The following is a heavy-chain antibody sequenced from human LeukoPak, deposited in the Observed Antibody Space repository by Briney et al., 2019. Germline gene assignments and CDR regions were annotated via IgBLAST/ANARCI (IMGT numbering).Heavy chain of an antibody. V-gene: IGHV3-13*01. CDR3: AREPSGHGLDV. Sequence: GGSLRLSCTASGFTYSTYDMHWVRQVPGEGLEWVSGIGKAGDTHYPGSVKGRFTISRENGRNSLYLQMNSLKAGDTAVYYCAREPSGHGLDVWGQGTTVTVSS. D-gene: IGHD5-12*01. CDR1: GFTYSTYD. CDR2: IGKAGDT. J-gene: IGHJ6*02.